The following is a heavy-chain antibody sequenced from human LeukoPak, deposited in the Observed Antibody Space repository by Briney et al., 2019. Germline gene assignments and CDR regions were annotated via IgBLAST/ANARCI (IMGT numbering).Heavy chain of an antibody. J-gene: IGHJ5*02. CDR1: GFTLSTYW. Sequence: GGPLRLSCAASGFTLSTYWMHWVRQVPGKALLWVSRINSDGSTTTYADSVKGRFTISRDNAKNTLYLQMNSLRAEDTAVYYCARVTTDFWSGYYKSWGQGTPVTVSS. V-gene: IGHV3-74*01. CDR3: ARVTTDFWSGYYKS. CDR2: INSDGSTT. D-gene: IGHD3-3*01.